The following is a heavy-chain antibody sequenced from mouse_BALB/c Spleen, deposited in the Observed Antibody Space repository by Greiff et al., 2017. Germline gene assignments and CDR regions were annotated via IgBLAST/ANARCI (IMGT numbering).Heavy chain of an antibody. J-gene: IGHJ4*01. Sequence: EVQGVESGGGLVQPGGSLKLSCAASGFTFSSYTMSWVRQTPEKRLEWVAYISSGGGSTYYPDTVKGRFTISRDNAKNTLYLQMSSLKSEDTAMYYCARRVLRPGAMDYWGQGTSVTVSS. V-gene: IGHV5-12-1*01. CDR1: GFTFSSYT. CDR3: ARRVLRPGAMDY. CDR2: ISSGGGST. D-gene: IGHD1-2*01.